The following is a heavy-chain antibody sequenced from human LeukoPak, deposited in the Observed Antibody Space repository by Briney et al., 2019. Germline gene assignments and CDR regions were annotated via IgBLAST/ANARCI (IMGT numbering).Heavy chain of an antibody. J-gene: IGHJ6*03. D-gene: IGHD6-13*01. CDR3: ARSGRYSSIRGPRYYYLDV. CDR1: GYSFTSYW. V-gene: IGHV5-51*01. CDR2: IYPGDSDT. Sequence: GESLKISCKGPGYSFTSYWIGWVRQLPGKGLEWMGIIYPGDSDTRYSPSFQGQVTISADKSISTAYLQWSSLKASDTAMYYCARSGRYSSIRGPRYYYLDVWGKGTTVTVSS.